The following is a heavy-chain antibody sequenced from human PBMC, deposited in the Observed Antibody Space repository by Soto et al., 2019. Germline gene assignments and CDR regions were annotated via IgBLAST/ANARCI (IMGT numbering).Heavy chain of an antibody. D-gene: IGHD2-8*01. Sequence: SETMSLTCIVSGASLTSISRYWGWIRPPPGKGLESIGNIYYDGNTYYNPSLKSRVTISLDTSKNQFSLRLNSVTAADTAVYYCARSSIVPRLLMYPFDYWGQGTLVTVSS. CDR3: ARSSIVPRLLMYPFDY. V-gene: IGHV4-39*01. CDR2: IYYDGNT. CDR1: GASLTSISRY. J-gene: IGHJ4*02.